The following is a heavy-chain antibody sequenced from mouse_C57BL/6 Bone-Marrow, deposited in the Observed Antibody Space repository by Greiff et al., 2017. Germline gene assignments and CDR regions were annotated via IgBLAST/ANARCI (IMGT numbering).Heavy chain of an antibody. V-gene: IGHV1-81*01. CDR3: TRCIYCGFTWFAY. CDR1: GYTFTSYG. J-gene: IGHJ3*01. Sequence: VQLQQSGAELARPGASVKLSCKASGYTFTSYGISWVKQRTGQGLEWIGEIYPRSGNTNYNEKFKGKATLTADKSSSTAYMELRSLTSEDSAVYFCTRCIYCGFTWFAYWGKGTLVTVSA. CDR2: IYPRSGNT. D-gene: IGHD2-2*01.